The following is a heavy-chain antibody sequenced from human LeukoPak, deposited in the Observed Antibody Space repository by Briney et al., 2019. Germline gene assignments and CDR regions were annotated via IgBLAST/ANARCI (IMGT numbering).Heavy chain of an antibody. J-gene: IGHJ4*02. Sequence: SETLSLTCTVSGGSISSTRYYWGWIRQPPGKGLEWIGSMYYSGSTYYNPSLKSRVTISVDTSKNQFSLKLSSVTAADTAVYYCASVYGDWDYWGQGTLVTVSS. CDR1: GGSISSTRYY. V-gene: IGHV4-39*07. CDR3: ASVYGDWDY. D-gene: IGHD4-17*01. CDR2: MYYSGST.